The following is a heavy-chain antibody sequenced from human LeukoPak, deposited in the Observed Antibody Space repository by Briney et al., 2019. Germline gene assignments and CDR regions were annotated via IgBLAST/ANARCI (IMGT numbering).Heavy chain of an antibody. CDR3: AREYDYIWGSYRYPHPHWFDP. CDR1: GYSISSGYY. D-gene: IGHD3-16*02. Sequence: PETLSLTCAVSGYSISSGYYWGWIRQPPGKGLEWIGSIYHSGSTYSNPSLKIRVTISVDRSKTQFSLKLSSVTAADTAVYYCAREYDYIWGSYRYPHPHWFDPWGQGTLVTVSS. CDR2: IYHSGST. V-gene: IGHV4-38-2*02. J-gene: IGHJ5*02.